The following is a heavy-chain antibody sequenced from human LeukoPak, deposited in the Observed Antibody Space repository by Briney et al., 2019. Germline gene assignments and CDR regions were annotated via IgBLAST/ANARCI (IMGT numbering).Heavy chain of an antibody. D-gene: IGHD6-13*01. Sequence: PSETLSLTCSVSGGSIRSSSFYRGWIRQPPGKGLEWIGSIYYSGTTYYNPSLRSRVTISVDTSKSQFSLRPSSVTAADTAVYYSASPRIAAAGIDFWGQGTLVTVSS. J-gene: IGHJ4*02. V-gene: IGHV4-39*01. CDR3: ASPRIAAAGIDF. CDR2: IYYSGTT. CDR1: GGSIRSSSFY.